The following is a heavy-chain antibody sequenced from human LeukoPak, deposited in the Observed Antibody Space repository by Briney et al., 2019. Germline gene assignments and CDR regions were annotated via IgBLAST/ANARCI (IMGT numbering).Heavy chain of an antibody. Sequence: GGSLRLSCGASGFTFSNYWMSWVRQAPGKGLEWVSGISGSGDSTYYADSVKGRFTISRDNSKHTLYLQMNSLRAEDTAVYYCAKSIADFWSGFYPSYFDYWGQGTLVTVSS. CDR1: GFTFSNYW. CDR3: AKSIADFWSGFYPSYFDY. V-gene: IGHV3-23*01. CDR2: ISGSGDST. D-gene: IGHD3-3*01. J-gene: IGHJ4*02.